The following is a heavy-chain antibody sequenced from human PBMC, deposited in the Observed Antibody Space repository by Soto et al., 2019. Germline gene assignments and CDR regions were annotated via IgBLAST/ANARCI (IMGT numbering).Heavy chain of an antibody. D-gene: IGHD2-21*02. CDR2: IDPSDSYT. J-gene: IGHJ4*02. CDR3: ARHGGDFYYFDY. CDR1: GYSCTSYW. Sequence: GECLKSSGKGSGYSCTSYWISWVRQMPGKGLEWMGRIDPSDSYTNYSRSFQDHVTISTAKSISTAYLQWSSLKASDTAMYYCARHGGDFYYFDYWCQGTLVTVSS. V-gene: IGHV5-10-1*01.